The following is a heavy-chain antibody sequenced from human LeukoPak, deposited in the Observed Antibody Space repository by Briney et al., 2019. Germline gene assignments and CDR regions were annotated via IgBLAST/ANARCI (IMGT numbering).Heavy chain of an antibody. CDR1: GFTFSSYG. CDR3: AKGLYYYGSGSYYFYYYGMDV. J-gene: IGHJ6*04. V-gene: IGHV3-30*18. Sequence: GGSLRLSCAASGFTFSSYGMHWGRQAPGKGLEWVAVISYDGSNKYYADSVKGRFTISRDNSKNTLYLQMNSLRAEDTAVYYCAKGLYYYGSGSYYFYYYGMDVWGKGSTVTVSS. D-gene: IGHD3-10*01. CDR2: ISYDGSNK.